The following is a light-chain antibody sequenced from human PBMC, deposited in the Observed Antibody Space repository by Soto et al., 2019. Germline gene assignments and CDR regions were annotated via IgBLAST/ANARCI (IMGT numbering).Light chain of an antibody. CDR1: SSNIGAGFD. CDR2: GNS. V-gene: IGLV1-40*01. J-gene: IGLJ1*01. CDR3: QSYDTSLSGYV. Sequence: QSVLTQPPSVSGAPGQRVTISCTGSSSNIGAGFDVHWYQLLPGTAPKLLIYGNSNRPSGVPDRFSGSKSGISASLAITGLQAEDEADYYCQSYDTSLSGYVFGPGTKVTVL.